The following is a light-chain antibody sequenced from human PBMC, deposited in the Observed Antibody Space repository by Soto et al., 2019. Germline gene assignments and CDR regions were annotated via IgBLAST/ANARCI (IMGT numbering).Light chain of an antibody. CDR3: TSYAGTYSFFYV. J-gene: IGLJ1*01. V-gene: IGLV2-8*01. CDR2: EVS. CDR1: SSDVGAYNY. Sequence: SVLTQPPSASGSPGQSVTISCTGTSSDVGAYNYVSWYQQLPGKAPKLIIYEVSQRPSGVPDRFSGSKSGNTASLTVSGLQAEDEADYYCTSYAGTYSFFYVFGTGTKVTVL.